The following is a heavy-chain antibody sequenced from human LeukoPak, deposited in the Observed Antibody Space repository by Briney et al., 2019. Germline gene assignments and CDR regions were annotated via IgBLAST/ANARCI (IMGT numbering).Heavy chain of an antibody. J-gene: IGHJ2*01. Sequence: GGSLRLSCAASGFTFDDYGMSWVRQAPGKGLEWVSGINWNGGSTGYADSVKGRFTISRDNAKNSLYLQMNSLRAEDTALYYCARVRSAASHWYFDLWGRGTLVTVSS. CDR3: ARVRSAASHWYFDL. CDR1: GFTFDDYG. D-gene: IGHD6-13*01. CDR2: INWNGGST. V-gene: IGHV3-20*04.